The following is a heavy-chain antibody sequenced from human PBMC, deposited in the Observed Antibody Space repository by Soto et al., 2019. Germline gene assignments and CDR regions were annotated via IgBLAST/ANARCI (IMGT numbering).Heavy chain of an antibody. J-gene: IGHJ4*02. D-gene: IGHD3-10*01. Sequence: QITLKESGPTLVKPTQTLTLTCTFSGFSLSTSGVGVGWIRQPPGKALEWLALIYWDDDKRYSPSLKSRLTITKDTXXXXXXXXXXXXXXXXXXXXXXXXXXLWFGGVXYFDYWGQGTLVIVSS. CDR3: XXXXLWFGGVXYFDY. CDR2: IYWDDDK. CDR1: GFSLSTSGVG. V-gene: IGHV2-5*02.